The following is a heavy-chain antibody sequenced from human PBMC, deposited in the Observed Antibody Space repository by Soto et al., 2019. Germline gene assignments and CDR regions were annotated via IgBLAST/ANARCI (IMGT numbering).Heavy chain of an antibody. J-gene: IGHJ4*02. Sequence: GGSLRLSCAASGFSFSNYAMHWVRQAPGKGLEWVAVISYDGRDKYYEDSVKGRYAISRDKSKNTLFLQMNSLRAEDTAVYYCARYCRSTSCYDYWGQGTLVTVS. CDR3: ARYCRSTSCYDY. V-gene: IGHV3-30*03. CDR1: GFSFSNYA. D-gene: IGHD2-2*01. CDR2: ISYDGRDK.